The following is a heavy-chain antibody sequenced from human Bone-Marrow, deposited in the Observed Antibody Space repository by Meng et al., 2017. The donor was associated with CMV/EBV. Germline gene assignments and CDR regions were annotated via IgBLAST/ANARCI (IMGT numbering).Heavy chain of an antibody. J-gene: IGHJ4*02. CDR3: AKSMAERGDY. Sequence: GSLKISCAASGFTFSSYAMHWVRQAPGKGLEWVAVISYDGSNKYYADSVKGRFTISRDNSKNTLYLQMNSLRAEDTAVYYCAKSMAERGDYWGQGTLVTVSS. V-gene: IGHV3-30-3*01. D-gene: IGHD2/OR15-2a*01. CDR1: GFTFSSYA. CDR2: ISYDGSNK.